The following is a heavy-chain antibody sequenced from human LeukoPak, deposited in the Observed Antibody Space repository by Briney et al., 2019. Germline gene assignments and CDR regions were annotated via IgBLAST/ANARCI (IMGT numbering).Heavy chain of an antibody. CDR1: GDSVTTYY. CDR3: ARDGSNWSNDYYHGVDV. Sequence: PSETLSLTCTVSGDSVTTYYWSWIRPPPGKGLEWLGYVYYSGSATYNPSLKSRVTISVDTSKNQFSLRLSSVTAADTAVYYCARDGSNWSNDYYHGVDVWGQGTTVTVSS. D-gene: IGHD4-11*01. J-gene: IGHJ6*02. V-gene: IGHV4-59*02. CDR2: VYYSGSA.